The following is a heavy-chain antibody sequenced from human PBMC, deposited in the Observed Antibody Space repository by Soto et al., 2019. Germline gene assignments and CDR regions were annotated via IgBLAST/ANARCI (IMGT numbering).Heavy chain of an antibody. V-gene: IGHV1-18*01. D-gene: IGHD4-17*01. CDR1: GYTFTSYG. CDR3: ARALTYGDYVGPFDY. CDR2: ISAYNGNT. Sequence: QVQLVQSGAEVKKPGASVKVSCKASGYTFTSYGISWVRQAPGQGLEWMGWISAYNGNTNYAQKLQDRVTMTTDTSTSTAYMELRSLRSDDTAVYYCARALTYGDYVGPFDYWGQGTLVTVSS. J-gene: IGHJ4*02.